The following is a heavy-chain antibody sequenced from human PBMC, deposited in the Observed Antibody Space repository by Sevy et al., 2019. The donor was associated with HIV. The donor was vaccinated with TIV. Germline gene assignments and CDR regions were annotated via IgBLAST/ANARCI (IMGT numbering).Heavy chain of an antibody. J-gene: IGHJ4*02. Sequence: ASVKVSCKASGYTFTGYYMYWVRQAPGQGLEWMGWINPNSGGTNYAQKFQGRVTMTRDTSISTAYMELSRLRSDDTAMYYCARGRQCCSGGSCYSTHVDYWGQGTLVTVSS. V-gene: IGHV1-2*02. CDR1: GYTFTGYY. D-gene: IGHD2-15*01. CDR3: ARGRQCCSGGSCYSTHVDY. CDR2: INPNSGGT.